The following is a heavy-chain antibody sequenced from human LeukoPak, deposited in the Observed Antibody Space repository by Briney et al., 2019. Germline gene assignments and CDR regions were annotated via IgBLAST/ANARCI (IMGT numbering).Heavy chain of an antibody. J-gene: IGHJ2*01. V-gene: IGHV1-2*02. CDR3: ARGGWLQSPRYWYSDL. CDR1: GYTFTGYY. D-gene: IGHD5-24*01. CDR2: INPNSGGT. Sequence: ASVKVSCKASGYTFTGYYMHWVRQAPGQGLEWMGWINPNSGGTNYAQKFQGRVTMTRDTSISTAYMELSRLRSDDTAVYYCARGGWLQSPRYWYSDLWGRGTLVTVSS.